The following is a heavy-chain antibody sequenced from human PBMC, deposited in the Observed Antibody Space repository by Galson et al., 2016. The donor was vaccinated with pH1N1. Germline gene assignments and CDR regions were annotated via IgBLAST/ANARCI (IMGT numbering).Heavy chain of an antibody. CDR1: GYSFTSYW. J-gene: IGHJ6*03. V-gene: IGHV5-51*01. CDR3: ARIGSDDTIYYYYMDV. CDR2: IYPGDSDT. D-gene: IGHD2-21*01. Sequence: QSGAEVKKPGESLKISCKGSGYSFTSYWIAWVRQMPGKGLEWMGIIYPGDSDTRYSPSFQGQVTISADKSINTAYLQWSSLKASDTAMYYCARIGSDDTIYYYYMDVWGKGTTVTVSS.